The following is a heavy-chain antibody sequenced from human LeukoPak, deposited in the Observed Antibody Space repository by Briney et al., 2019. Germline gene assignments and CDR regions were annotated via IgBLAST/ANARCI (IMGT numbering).Heavy chain of an antibody. CDR1: GGSISSSSDY. D-gene: IGHD6-19*01. Sequence: PSETLSLTCTVPGGSISSSSDYWGWIRQPPGKGLEWIGSMYYSGSTHYNPSLKSRVTISVDTSKNQFSLKLSSVTAADTAVYYCARHNSLRTVAGPYYFDYWGQGTLVTVSS. V-gene: IGHV4-39*01. J-gene: IGHJ4*02. CDR2: MYYSGST. CDR3: ARHNSLRTVAGPYYFDY.